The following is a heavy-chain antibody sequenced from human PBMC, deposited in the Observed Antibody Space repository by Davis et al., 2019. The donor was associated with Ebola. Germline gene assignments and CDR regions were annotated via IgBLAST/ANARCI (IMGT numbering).Heavy chain of an antibody. CDR1: GFNFRNFA. CDR3: ARVASYSSGWQPSNY. V-gene: IGHV3-30*04. Sequence: GESLKISCAASGFNFRNFAIHWLRQAPGKGLEWVARISNDGRKGSYADSVKGRFTISRDNSKNTVLLEMNSLKVEDTAVYYCARVASYSSGWQPSNYWGQGTLVTVSS. J-gene: IGHJ4*02. D-gene: IGHD6-19*01. CDR2: ISNDGRKG.